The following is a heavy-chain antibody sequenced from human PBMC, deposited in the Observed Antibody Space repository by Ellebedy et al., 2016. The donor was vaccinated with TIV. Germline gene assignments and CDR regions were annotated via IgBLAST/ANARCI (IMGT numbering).Heavy chain of an antibody. CDR2: IYYSGST. D-gene: IGHD2-15*01. J-gene: IGHJ4*02. CDR3: ARHIEGYYFDY. Sequence: MPSETLSLTCTVSGGSISSYYWSWIRQPPGKGLEWIGYIYYSGSTNYNPSLKSRVTISVDTSKNQFSLKLSSVTAADTAVYYCARHIEGYYFDYWGQGTLVTVSS. CDR1: GGSISSYY. V-gene: IGHV4-59*08.